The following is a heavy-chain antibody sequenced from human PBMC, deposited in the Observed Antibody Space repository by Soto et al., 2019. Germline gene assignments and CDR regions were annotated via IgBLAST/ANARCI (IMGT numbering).Heavy chain of an antibody. J-gene: IGHJ4*02. Sequence: SETLSLTCTVSGGSISSSSYYWGWIRQPPGKGLEWIGSIYYSGSTYYNPSLKSRVTISVDTSKNQFSLKLSSVTAADTAVYYCARRGRTGAASSHKFYYLGQGTLVTVSS. V-gene: IGHV4-39*01. D-gene: IGHD2-8*02. CDR1: GGSISSSSYY. CDR3: ARRGRTGAASSHKFYY. CDR2: IYYSGST.